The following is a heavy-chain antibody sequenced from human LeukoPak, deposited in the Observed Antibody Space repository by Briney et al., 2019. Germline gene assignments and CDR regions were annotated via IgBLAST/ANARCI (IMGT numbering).Heavy chain of an antibody. V-gene: IGHV3-30*04. J-gene: IGHJ4*02. CDR2: ISYDGSNK. D-gene: IGHD6-19*01. CDR3: ARERYSSGFDY. Sequence: GRSLRLSCAASGFTSSSYAMHWVRQAPGKGLEWVAVISYDGSNKYYADSVKGRFTISRDNSKNTLYLQMNSLRAEDTAVYYCARERYSSGFDYWGQGTLVTVSS. CDR1: GFTSSSYA.